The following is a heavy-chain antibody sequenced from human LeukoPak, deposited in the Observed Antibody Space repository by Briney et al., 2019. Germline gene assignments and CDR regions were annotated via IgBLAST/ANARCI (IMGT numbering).Heavy chain of an antibody. V-gene: IGHV1-2*06. Sequence: GASVKVSCKASGYTFTDYYMHWVRQAPGQGLEWVGRINPNSGGTNYAQKFQGRVTMTTDTSISTAYMELSRLRSDDTAVYYCARDPTRGVGYYYYYMDVWGKGTTVTVSS. CDR1: GYTFTDYY. J-gene: IGHJ6*03. D-gene: IGHD2-8*01. CDR3: ARDPTRGVGYYYYYMDV. CDR2: INPNSGGT.